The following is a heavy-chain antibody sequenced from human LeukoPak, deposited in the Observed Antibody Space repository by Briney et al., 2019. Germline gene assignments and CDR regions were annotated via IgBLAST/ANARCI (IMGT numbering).Heavy chain of an antibody. CDR1: GFTFSDYV. Sequence: PGGSLRLSCAASGFTFSDYVMGWVRQAPGKGLEWVSGISDSGDRTYYADSVKGRFTISRDNSKNTLYLQMNSLRAEDTAVYYCARGTIAAADIDYWGQGTLVTVSS. D-gene: IGHD6-13*01. CDR2: ISDSGDRT. J-gene: IGHJ4*02. V-gene: IGHV3-23*01. CDR3: ARGTIAAADIDY.